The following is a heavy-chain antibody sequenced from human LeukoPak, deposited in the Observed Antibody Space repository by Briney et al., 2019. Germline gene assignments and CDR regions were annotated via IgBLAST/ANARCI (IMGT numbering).Heavy chain of an antibody. Sequence: SVKVSCKASGGSFDRYVISWVRQVPGLGPEWMGRVIPVLDITNYAQKFQGRVTITADKSTGTAYMELSSLTSEDTAVYYCARGSYGAGNDYFDYWGPRSLVTASS. D-gene: IGHD3-10*01. CDR2: VIPVLDIT. CDR3: ARGSYGAGNDYFDY. CDR1: GGSFDRYV. J-gene: IGHJ4*02. V-gene: IGHV1-69*04.